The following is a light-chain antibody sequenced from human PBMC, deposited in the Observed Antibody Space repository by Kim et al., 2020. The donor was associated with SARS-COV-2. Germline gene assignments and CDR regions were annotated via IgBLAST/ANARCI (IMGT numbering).Light chain of an antibody. CDR1: QSVNSRH. Sequence: EIVLTQSPGTLSLSPGERATLSCGASQSVNSRHLAWYQQKPGLAPRLLIYDASSRATGIPDRFSGSGSGTDFTLTISRLEPEDFAVYYCQHYDNSLTFGGGTKVDIK. J-gene: IGKJ4*01. CDR2: DAS. CDR3: QHYDNSLT. V-gene: IGKV3D-20*01.